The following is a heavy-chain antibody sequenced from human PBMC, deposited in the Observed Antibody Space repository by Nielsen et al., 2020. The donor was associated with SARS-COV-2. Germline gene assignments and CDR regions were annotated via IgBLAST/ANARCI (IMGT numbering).Heavy chain of an antibody. J-gene: IGHJ4*02. V-gene: IGHV3-11*05. CDR1: GFTFSDYY. Sequence: GGSLRLSCAASGFTFSDYYMSWIRQAPGKGLEWVSYISSSSSYTNYADSVKGRFTISRDNAKNSLYLQMNSLRAEDTALYYCAKAPNPLAAAGYYYFDYWGQGTLVTVSS. CDR3: AKAPNPLAAAGYYYFDY. CDR2: ISSSSSYT. D-gene: IGHD6-13*01.